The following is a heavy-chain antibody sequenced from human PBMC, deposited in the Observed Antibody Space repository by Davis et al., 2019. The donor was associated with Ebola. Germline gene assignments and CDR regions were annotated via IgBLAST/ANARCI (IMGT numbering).Heavy chain of an antibody. CDR1: GGSFSGYY. D-gene: IGHD3-3*01. CDR3: ARAFGVVPLDAFDI. Sequence: PSETLSLTCAVYGGSFSGYYWSWIRQPPGKGLEWIGEINHSGSTNYNPSLKSRVTISVDTSKNQFSLKLSSVTAADTAVYYCARAFGVVPLDAFDIWGQGTMVTVSS. J-gene: IGHJ3*02. CDR2: INHSGST. V-gene: IGHV4-34*01.